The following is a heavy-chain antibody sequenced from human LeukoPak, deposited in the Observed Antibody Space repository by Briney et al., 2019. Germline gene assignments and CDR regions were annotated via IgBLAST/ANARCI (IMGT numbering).Heavy chain of an antibody. CDR1: GFTFSSYS. CDR3: ARDRLGGAFDI. J-gene: IGHJ3*02. V-gene: IGHV3-21*01. Sequence: PGGFLRLSCAASGFTFSSYSMNWVRQAPGKGLEWVSSISSSSSYIYYADSVKGRFTISRDNAKNSLYLQMNSLRAEDTAVYYCARDRLGGAFDIWGQGTMVTVSS. CDR2: ISSSSSYI. D-gene: IGHD3-10*01.